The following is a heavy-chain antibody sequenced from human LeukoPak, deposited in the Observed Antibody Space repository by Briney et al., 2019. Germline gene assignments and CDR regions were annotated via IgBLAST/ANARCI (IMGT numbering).Heavy chain of an antibody. V-gene: IGHV3-74*01. CDR3: ATARNFRFEY. CDR1: GLTFRTTW. CDR2: MNGEGTTI. D-gene: IGHD1-7*01. J-gene: IGHJ4*02. Sequence: PGGSLRLSCATSGLTFRTTWMDWVRHAPGKGLVWVSRMNGEGTTIDYADSVTGRFTVSRDYAKNTLFLQMNNLRTEDTALYFCATARNFRFEYWGQGSLVIVSA.